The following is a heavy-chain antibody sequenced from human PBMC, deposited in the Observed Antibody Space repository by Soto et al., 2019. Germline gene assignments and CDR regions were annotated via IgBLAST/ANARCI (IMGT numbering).Heavy chain of an antibody. V-gene: IGHV3-33*01. J-gene: IGHJ4*02. CDR2: IWYDGSNK. D-gene: IGHD4-17*01. CDR1: GFTSSSNG. Sequence: PGGSLRLSCAASGFTSSSNGMHWVRQAPGKGLEWVAVIWYDGSNKYYADSVKGRFTISRDNSKNTLYLQMNSLRAEDTAVYYCARDSYGAPFDYWGQGTLVTVSS. CDR3: ARDSYGAPFDY.